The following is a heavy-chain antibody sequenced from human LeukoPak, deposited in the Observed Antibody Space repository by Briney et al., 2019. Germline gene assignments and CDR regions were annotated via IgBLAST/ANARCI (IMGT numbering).Heavy chain of an antibody. J-gene: IGHJ4*02. D-gene: IGHD3-3*01. Sequence: ASVKVSCKASGYTFTGYYMHWVRQAPGQGLEWVGWINPNSGGTNYAQKFQGRVTMTRDTSISTAYMELSRLRSDDTAVYYCARGEYYDFWSASYYFDYWGQGTLVTVSS. V-gene: IGHV1-2*02. CDR1: GYTFTGYY. CDR2: INPNSGGT. CDR3: ARGEYYDFWSASYYFDY.